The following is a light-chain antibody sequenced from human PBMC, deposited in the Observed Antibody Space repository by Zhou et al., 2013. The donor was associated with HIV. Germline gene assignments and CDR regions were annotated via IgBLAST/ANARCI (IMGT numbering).Light chain of an antibody. V-gene: IGKV1-39*01. J-gene: IGKJ1*01. Sequence: DIQMTQSPSSLSASVGDRVTITCRTSQSISSYLNWYQQKLGKAPKLLIYAASSLQSGAPSRFSGSGSGTDFTLTISSLRPEDFATYYCQQSSSTPWTFGQGTRVEIK. CDR2: AAS. CDR3: QQSSSTPWT. CDR1: QSISSY.